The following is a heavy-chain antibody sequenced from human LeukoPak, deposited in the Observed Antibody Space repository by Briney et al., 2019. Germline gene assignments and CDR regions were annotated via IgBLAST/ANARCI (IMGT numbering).Heavy chain of an antibody. V-gene: IGHV3-7*01. D-gene: IGHD2-8*01. CDR1: GFTFSHYL. CDR2: LNQDGSIQ. CDR3: ARDHNVADV. J-gene: IGHJ3*01. Sequence: PGGSLRLSCVASGFTFSHYLMTWYRQAPGKGLEWVANLNQDGSIQAYGDSVRGRFTISRDNAKNSVYIQMNSLRVEDTAMYFCARDHNVADVWGRGTKVTVSS.